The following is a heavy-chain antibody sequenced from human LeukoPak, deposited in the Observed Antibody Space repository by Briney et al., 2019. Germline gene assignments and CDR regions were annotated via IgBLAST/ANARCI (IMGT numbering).Heavy chain of an antibody. CDR1: GGSISSYY. CDR2: IYYSGST. D-gene: IGHD5-12*01. J-gene: IGHJ4*02. V-gene: IGHV4-59*01. Sequence: SETLSLTCTVSGGSISSYYWSWIRQPPGKGLEWIGNIYYSGSTNYNPSLKSRITISVDTSKKQFSLKLSSVTAADTAVYYCARDGRGYSGYDALDYWGQGTLVTVSS. CDR3: ARDGRGYSGYDALDY.